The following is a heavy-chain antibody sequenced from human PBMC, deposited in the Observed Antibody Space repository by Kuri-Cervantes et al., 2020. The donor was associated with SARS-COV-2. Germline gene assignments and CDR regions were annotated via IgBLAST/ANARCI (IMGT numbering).Heavy chain of an antibody. D-gene: IGHD6-13*01. V-gene: IGHV4-34*01. CDR3: VRPRYSSSWYTGY. Sequence: GSLRLSCAVYGGSFSGYYWSWIRQPPGKGLEWIGEINHSGSTNYNPSLKSRVTISVDTSKNQFSLKLSSVTAADTAVYYCVRPRYSSSWYTGYWGQGTLVTVSS. CDR2: INHSGST. J-gene: IGHJ4*02. CDR1: GGSFSGYY.